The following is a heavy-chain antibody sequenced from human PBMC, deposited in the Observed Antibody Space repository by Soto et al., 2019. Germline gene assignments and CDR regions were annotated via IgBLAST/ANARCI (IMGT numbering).Heavy chain of an antibody. V-gene: IGHV3-48*02. D-gene: IGHD3-16*01. CDR3: ARHGGTPDLYFDY. Sequence: PGGSLRLSCTASGFTLSSYSMNWVRQGPGKGLEWVSYISGSGSTIYYADSVKGRFTISRDNAKSSLFLQMNSLRDEDTAVYYCARHGGTPDLYFDYWGQGTPVTVSS. J-gene: IGHJ4*02. CDR2: ISGSGSTI. CDR1: GFTLSSYS.